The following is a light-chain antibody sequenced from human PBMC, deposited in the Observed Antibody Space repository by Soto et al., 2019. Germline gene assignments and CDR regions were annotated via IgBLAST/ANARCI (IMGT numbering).Light chain of an antibody. J-gene: IGKJ1*01. Sequence: DVQMKQSASTVSASVGDRVTITCRASQSISSWLAWYQQKPGKAPKLLIYKASSLESGVPSRFSGSGSGTEFTLTISSLQPDDFATYYCQQYNSYPWTFGQGTKVDIK. CDR3: QQYNSYPWT. CDR1: QSISSW. V-gene: IGKV1-5*03. CDR2: KAS.